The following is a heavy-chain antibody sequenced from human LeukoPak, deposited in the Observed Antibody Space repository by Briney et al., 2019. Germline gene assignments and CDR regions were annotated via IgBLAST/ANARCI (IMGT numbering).Heavy chain of an antibody. D-gene: IGHD6-19*01. Sequence: GGSLRLSCATSGFTFNNYWMHWVRQAPGKGLEWVSLISWDGGSTYYADSVKGRFTISRDNSKNSLYLQMNSLRTEDTALYYCAKGFTSGWADAFDIWGQGTMVTVSS. J-gene: IGHJ3*02. CDR1: GFTFNNYW. V-gene: IGHV3-43*01. CDR2: ISWDGGST. CDR3: AKGFTSGWADAFDI.